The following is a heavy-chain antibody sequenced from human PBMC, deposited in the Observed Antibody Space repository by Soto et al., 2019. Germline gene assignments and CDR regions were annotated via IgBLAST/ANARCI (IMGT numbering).Heavy chain of an antibody. CDR3: ARDKDYYDSSGFDY. V-gene: IGHV4-4*07. D-gene: IGHD3-22*01. CDR2: IYTSGST. Sequence: SETLSLTCTVSGGSISSYYWSWIRQPAGKGLEWIGRIYTSGSTNYNPSLKSRVTMSVDTSKNQFSLKLSSVTAADTAVYYCARDKDYYDSSGFDYWGQGTLVTVSS. CDR1: GGSISSYY. J-gene: IGHJ4*02.